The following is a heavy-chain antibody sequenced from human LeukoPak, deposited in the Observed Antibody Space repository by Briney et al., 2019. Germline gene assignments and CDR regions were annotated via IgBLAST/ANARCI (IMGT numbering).Heavy chain of an antibody. V-gene: IGHV4-59*08. CDR3: ARHVWSYYYYGMGV. J-gene: IGHJ6*02. CDR2: IYYSGSI. D-gene: IGHD1-1*01. Sequence: PSETLSLTCTVSGGSISSYYWSWIRQPPGKGLEWIGYIYYSGSINYNPSLKSRVTISVDTSKNQFSLKLTSVTAADTAVYYCARHVWSYYYYGMGVWGQGTTVTVSS. CDR1: GGSISSYY.